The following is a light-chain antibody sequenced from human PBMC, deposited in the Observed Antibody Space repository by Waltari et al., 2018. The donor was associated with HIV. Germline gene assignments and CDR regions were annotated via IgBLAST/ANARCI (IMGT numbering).Light chain of an antibody. J-gene: IGLJ1*01. Sequence: QSALPQLPPAPGSPGQSVTIFCTGTSRDVGGSNCVSWYQQHPDQAPKLIIFEGNKRPSGVPDRFSGSKSGNTASLTVSGLQAEDEADYYCSSYAGSDSPYVFGSGTTVTVL. CDR3: SSYAGSDSPYV. CDR1: SRDVGGSNC. CDR2: EGN. V-gene: IGLV2-8*01.